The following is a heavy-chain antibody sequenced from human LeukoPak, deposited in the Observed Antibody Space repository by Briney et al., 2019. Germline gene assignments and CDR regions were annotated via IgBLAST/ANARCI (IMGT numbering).Heavy chain of an antibody. CDR3: ARTGYGQLPTYYFDY. V-gene: IGHV5-51*01. D-gene: IGHD2-2*01. J-gene: IGHJ4*02. Sequence: GESLKISCKGSGYSFTSYWIGWVRQMPGKGLEWMGIIYPGDSDTRYSPSFQGQVTISADKSISTDYLQWSSLKASDTAMYYCARTGYGQLPTYYFDYWGQGTLVTVSS. CDR2: IYPGDSDT. CDR1: GYSFTSYW.